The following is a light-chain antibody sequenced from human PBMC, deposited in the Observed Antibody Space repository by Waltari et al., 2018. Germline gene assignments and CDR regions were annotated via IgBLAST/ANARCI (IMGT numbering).Light chain of an antibody. J-gene: IGKJ4*01. Sequence: DIVMTQSPDSLAVSLGERATINCKASQTILSSSNNKNALAWYQQKPGHPSKLLIYWASTRTSGVPDRFSGRGSETDFTLTISRLQADDVAVYYCQQYYSPPLTFGGGTKVEIK. CDR3: QQYYSPPLT. V-gene: IGKV4-1*01. CDR1: QTILSSSNNKNA. CDR2: WAS.